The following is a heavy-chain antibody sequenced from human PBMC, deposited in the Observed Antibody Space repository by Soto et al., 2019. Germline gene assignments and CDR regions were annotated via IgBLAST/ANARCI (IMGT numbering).Heavy chain of an antibody. Sequence: QVQLVQSGAEVKKPGASVKVSCKASGYTFTSYGISWVRQAPGQGLEWMGWISAYTGNTNYAQKLQGRVTMTTDTSTSTADMERRSLRSDDTAVYYCARVQALWFGEQQRKNYYYYGMDVWGQGTTVTVSS. J-gene: IGHJ6*02. CDR3: ARVQALWFGEQQRKNYYYYGMDV. CDR1: GYTFTSYG. D-gene: IGHD3-10*01. V-gene: IGHV1-18*01. CDR2: ISAYTGNT.